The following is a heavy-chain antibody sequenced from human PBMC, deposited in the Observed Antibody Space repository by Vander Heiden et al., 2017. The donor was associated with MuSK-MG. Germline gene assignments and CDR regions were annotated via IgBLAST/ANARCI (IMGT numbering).Heavy chain of an antibody. CDR3: ARAGDSSGYSDY. Sequence: EVQLVESGGGLVQPGGSLRLACAASGFPFSSYEMNWVRQAPGKGLGWVSYISSSGSTIYYADSVKGRFTISRDNAKNSLYLQMNSLSAEDTAVYYCARAGDSSGYSDYWGQGTLVTVSS. D-gene: IGHD3-22*01. CDR2: ISSSGSTI. CDR1: GFPFSSYE. J-gene: IGHJ4*02. V-gene: IGHV3-48*03.